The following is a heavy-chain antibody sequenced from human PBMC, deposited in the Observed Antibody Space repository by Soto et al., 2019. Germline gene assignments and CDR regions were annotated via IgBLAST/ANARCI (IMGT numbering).Heavy chain of an antibody. Sequence: ASETLSLTCTVSGGSVSSYYWSWIRQSPGKGLEWIGYIYYSGSTKYKPSLKSRVTISVDTSKNQFSLKVSSATAADTAVYYCARDGYYYDSSGYQRVYYFDYWGQGTLVTVSS. CDR3: ARDGYYYDSSGYQRVYYFDY. CDR1: GGSVSSYY. D-gene: IGHD3-22*01. J-gene: IGHJ4*02. V-gene: IGHV4-59*02. CDR2: IYYSGST.